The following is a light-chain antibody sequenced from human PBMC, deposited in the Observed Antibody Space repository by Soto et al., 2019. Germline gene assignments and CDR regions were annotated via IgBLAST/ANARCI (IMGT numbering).Light chain of an antibody. V-gene: IGLV1-44*01. CDR3: AARDDSRNGFSV. CDR1: SSNIGSNT. CDR2: SNN. J-gene: IGLJ1*01. Sequence: QSALTQPPSASGTPGPRVTISCSGSSSNIGSNTVNWYQQLPGTAPKLLIYSNNQRPSGVPDRFSGSKSGTSASLAISGLQSEDEAYYYCAARDDSRNGFSVCGTGPTVAV.